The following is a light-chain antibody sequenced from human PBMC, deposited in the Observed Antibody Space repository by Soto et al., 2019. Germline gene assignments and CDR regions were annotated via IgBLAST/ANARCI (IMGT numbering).Light chain of an antibody. V-gene: IGKV3D-15*01. J-gene: IGKJ4*01. Sequence: IVITNSPATAYVSPWERATISCRASQSVSSNLAWYQQTPGQAPRLLIYAASTRATGLPDRFSGGGSGTDFTLTISRLAPEDFAVYYCQQCSNWLTFGGGTKVDIK. CDR3: QQCSNWLT. CDR1: QSVSSN. CDR2: AAS.